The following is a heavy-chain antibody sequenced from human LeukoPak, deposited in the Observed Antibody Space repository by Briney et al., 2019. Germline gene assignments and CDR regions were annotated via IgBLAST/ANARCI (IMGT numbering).Heavy chain of an antibody. CDR1: GFTFSSYG. D-gene: IGHD3-10*01. Sequence: GGSLRLSCAASGFTFSSYGMHWVRQAPGKGLEWVAFIRYDGSNKYYADSVKGRFTISRDNSKNSLYLQMNSLRAEDTAVYYCARAKQSSGDFDYWGQGTLVTVSS. J-gene: IGHJ4*02. V-gene: IGHV3-30*02. CDR3: ARAKQSSGDFDY. CDR2: IRYDGSNK.